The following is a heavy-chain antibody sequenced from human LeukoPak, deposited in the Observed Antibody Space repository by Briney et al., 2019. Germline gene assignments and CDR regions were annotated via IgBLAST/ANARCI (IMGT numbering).Heavy chain of an antibody. J-gene: IGHJ4*02. CDR1: GFSFSSYW. D-gene: IGHD5-12*01. Sequence: PGGSLRLSCEASGFSFSSYWMHWVCQAPGKGLVWVSPINSDGSSTTYADSVKGRLTISRDNAKNTLYLQMNSLRAEDTAVYYCVREGRVSGYDFDYWGQGTLVTVSS. CDR3: VREGRVSGYDFDY. CDR2: INSDGSST. V-gene: IGHV3-74*01.